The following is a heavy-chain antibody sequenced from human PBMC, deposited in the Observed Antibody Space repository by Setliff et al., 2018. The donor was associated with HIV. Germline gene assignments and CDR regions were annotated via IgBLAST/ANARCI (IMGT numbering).Heavy chain of an antibody. V-gene: IGHV4-39*02. CDR1: GGSISSDSYY. CDR2: INYSGNT. Sequence: SETLSLTCTVSGGSISSDSYYWGWIRQPPGKGLEWIGSINYSGNTHHSPSLKTRVTMSVDTSKKQISLKLSSVTAADTAVYYCARESTDSSGYYRGYFDYWGQGTLVTVSS. CDR3: ARESTDSSGYYRGYFDY. D-gene: IGHD6-19*01. J-gene: IGHJ4*02.